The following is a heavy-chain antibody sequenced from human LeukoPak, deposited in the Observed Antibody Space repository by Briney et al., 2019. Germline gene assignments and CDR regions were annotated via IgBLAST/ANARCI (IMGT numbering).Heavy chain of an antibody. V-gene: IGHV1-69*04. CDR3: ARSRCTSTSCRSAFDI. CDR2: IIPILGIA. CDR1: GGTFSSYA. D-gene: IGHD2-2*01. Sequence: SVKVSCKASGGTFSSYAISWVRQAPGQGLEWMGRIIPILGIANYAQKFQGRVTITADKSTSIAYMELSSLRSEDTAVFYCARSRCTSTSCRSAFDIWGQGTMVTVSS. J-gene: IGHJ3*02.